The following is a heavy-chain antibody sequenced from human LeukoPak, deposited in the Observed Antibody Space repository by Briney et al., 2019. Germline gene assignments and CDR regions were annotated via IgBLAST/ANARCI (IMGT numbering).Heavy chain of an antibody. J-gene: IGHJ4*02. Sequence: GGSLRLSCVASGFPFSSHARCWVRQSPGKGLEWVSSIDISGGATWYADSVRGRSTISRDNSKNTLYLQMTSLRAEDTALYYCANEIRPNDYWGQGTLVSVSS. CDR1: GFPFSSHA. D-gene: IGHD3-16*01. V-gene: IGHV3-23*05. CDR2: IDISGGAT. CDR3: ANEIRPNDY.